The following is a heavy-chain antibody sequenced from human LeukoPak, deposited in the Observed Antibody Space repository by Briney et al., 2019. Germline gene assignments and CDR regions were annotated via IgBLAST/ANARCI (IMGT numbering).Heavy chain of an antibody. CDR3: ARHFNVDSTSSYFDY. Sequence: GESLKISCKGSGYSFTSYWIGWVRQMPGKGLEWMGIIYPGDSDTTYSPSFQGQVTISADKSISTAYLQWSSLKASDTAMYYCARHFNVDSTSSYFDYWGQGTLVTVSS. V-gene: IGHV5-51*01. CDR1: GYSFTSYW. CDR2: IYPGDSDT. J-gene: IGHJ4*02. D-gene: IGHD2-2*01.